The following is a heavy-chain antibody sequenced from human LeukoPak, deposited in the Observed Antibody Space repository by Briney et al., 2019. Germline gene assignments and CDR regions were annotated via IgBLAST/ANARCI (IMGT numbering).Heavy chain of an antibody. V-gene: IGHV4-34*01. CDR3: ARRSGCTTTSCDRSLPPLRFDY. CDR2: INHSGST. Sequence: SETLSLTCAVYGGSFSGYYWSWIRQPPGKGLEWIGEINHSGSTNYNPSLKSRVTVSVDTSKNQFSLRLSSVTAADTAVYYCARRSGCTTTSCDRSLPPLRFDYWGQGSLVTVSS. CDR1: GGSFSGYY. J-gene: IGHJ4*02. D-gene: IGHD2-2*01.